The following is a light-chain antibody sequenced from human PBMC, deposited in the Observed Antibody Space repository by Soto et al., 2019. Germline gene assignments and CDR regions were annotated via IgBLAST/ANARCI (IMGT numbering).Light chain of an antibody. V-gene: IGKV2-28*01. CDR2: LGS. CDR3: IQTLQAPYS. Sequence: DIVMTQSPLSLPVTPGEPASISCRSSQSLRHHNGYYYLDWYLQKPGQSPQVLIYLGSNRASGVPDRGSGSGSGTVFTLKISRGEAEDVGVYYCIQTLQAPYSFGQGTKLEIK. CDR1: QSLRHHNGYYY. J-gene: IGKJ2*01.